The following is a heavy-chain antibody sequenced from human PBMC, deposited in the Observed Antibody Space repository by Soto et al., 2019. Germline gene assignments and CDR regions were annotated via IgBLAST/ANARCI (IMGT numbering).Heavy chain of an antibody. V-gene: IGHV3-15*01. CDR3: TTLEYCTNGVCYGWLFDY. Sequence: EVQLVESGGGLVKPGWSLRLSCAASGFTFSNAWMSWVRQAPGKGLEWVGRIKSKTDGGTTDYAAPVKGRFTISRDDSKNTLYLQMNSLKTEDTAVYYCTTLEYCTNGVCYGWLFDYWGQGTLVTVSS. CDR1: GFTFSNAW. D-gene: IGHD2-8*01. J-gene: IGHJ4*02. CDR2: IKSKTDGGTT.